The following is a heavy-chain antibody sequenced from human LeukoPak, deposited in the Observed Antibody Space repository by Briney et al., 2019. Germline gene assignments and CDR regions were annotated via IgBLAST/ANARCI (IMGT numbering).Heavy chain of an antibody. Sequence: GASVTVSCKASGYDFINYGITWVRQAPGQGLEWMGWISLYNGNTDYKLQGRVTMTTDTSTSTAYMELRSLRSDDTAVYYCARGGPFFSSSSSKEYYFDYWGQGTLVTVSS. CDR1: GYDFINYG. CDR2: ISLYNGNT. CDR3: ARGGPFFSSSSSKEYYFDY. J-gene: IGHJ4*02. D-gene: IGHD6-6*01. V-gene: IGHV1-18*01.